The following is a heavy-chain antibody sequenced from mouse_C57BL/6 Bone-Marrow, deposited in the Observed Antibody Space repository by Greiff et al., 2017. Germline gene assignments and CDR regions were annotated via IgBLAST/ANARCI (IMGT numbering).Heavy chain of an antibody. CDR1: GFSFHTYA. V-gene: IGHV10-1*01. J-gene: IGHJ4*01. Sequence: EVQLVESGGGLVQPKGSLKFSCAASGFSFHTYAMNWVRQAPGKGLEWVSRIRRKGNNSASYYADSVNDRFTVSRDDSASTLYLHMKNWKSEETDMYYCVRPYGRGAMDDWGQGTSVTVSS. CDR3: VRPYGRGAMDD. D-gene: IGHD1-2*01. CDR2: IRRKGNNSAS.